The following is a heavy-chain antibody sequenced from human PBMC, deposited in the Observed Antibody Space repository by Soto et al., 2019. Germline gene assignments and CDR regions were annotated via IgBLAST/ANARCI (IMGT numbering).Heavy chain of an antibody. V-gene: IGHV3-23*01. Sequence: GGSLRLSCAASGFTFRNYAVSWVRQAPGKGLEWVSAISGSGDNTYYADSVKGRFTISRDNSKNTLYLHMNTLRAEDTAVYYCAKENYETSGYALDAFDIWGQGTMVTVSS. CDR1: GFTFRNYA. D-gene: IGHD3-22*01. J-gene: IGHJ3*02. CDR2: ISGSGDNT. CDR3: AKENYETSGYALDAFDI.